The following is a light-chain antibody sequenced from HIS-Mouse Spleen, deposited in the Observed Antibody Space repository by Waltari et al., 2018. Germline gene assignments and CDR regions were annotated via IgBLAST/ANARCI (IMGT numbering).Light chain of an antibody. CDR3: SSYAGSNNSLYV. CDR2: EVS. CDR1: SSDVGGYHY. V-gene: IGLV2-8*01. J-gene: IGLJ1*01. Sequence: QSALTQPPSASGSPGQSVTISCTGTSSDVGGYHYVPWYQQHPGKAPKRMIYEVSKRPSGVPDRFSGSKSGNTASLTVSGLQAEDEADYYCSSYAGSNNSLYVFGTGTKVTVL.